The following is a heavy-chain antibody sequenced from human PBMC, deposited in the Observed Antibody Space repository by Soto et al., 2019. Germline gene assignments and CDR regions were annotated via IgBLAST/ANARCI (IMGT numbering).Heavy chain of an antibody. J-gene: IGHJ4*02. V-gene: IGHV4-59*08. CDR1: GGSIRTYY. CDR2: MYYSGST. Sequence: SETLSLTFTVSGGSIRTYYWSWIRQPPGKGLEWIGYMYYSGSTNYNPSLKSRVTISVDTSKNQFSLKLSSVTAADTAVYYCAGLRQQLDKNFDYWGQGTLVTVSS. D-gene: IGHD6-13*01. CDR3: AGLRQQLDKNFDY.